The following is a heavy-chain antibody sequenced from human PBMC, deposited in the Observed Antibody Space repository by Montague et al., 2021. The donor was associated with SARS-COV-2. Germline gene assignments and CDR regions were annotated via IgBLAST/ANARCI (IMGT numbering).Heavy chain of an antibody. V-gene: IGHV4-34*01. Sequence: SETLSLTCAVYGGSFSGYYWSWIRQPPGKGLEWIGEINISGSTNYNPSLKSRVTISVDTSKNQFSLKLHSVTAADTAVYYCARGRIEVSMIVVVLTGASYYMDVWGKGTTVTVSS. J-gene: IGHJ6*03. D-gene: IGHD3-22*01. CDR2: INISGST. CDR3: ARGRIEVSMIVVVLTGASYYMDV. CDR1: GGSFSGYY.